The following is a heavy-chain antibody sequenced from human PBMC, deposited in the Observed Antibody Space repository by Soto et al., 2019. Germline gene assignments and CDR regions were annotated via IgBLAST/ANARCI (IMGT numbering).Heavy chain of an antibody. CDR2: IVVGSGNT. Sequence: PGASVKVSCKASGFTFTSSAVQWVRQARGQRLEWIGWIVVGSGNTNYAQKFQERVTITRDMSTSTAYMELSSLRSEDTAVYYCAAFKYCSGGSCRYYFDYWGQGTLVTVSS. CDR3: AAFKYCSGGSCRYYFDY. CDR1: GFTFTSSA. D-gene: IGHD2-15*01. V-gene: IGHV1-58*01. J-gene: IGHJ4*02.